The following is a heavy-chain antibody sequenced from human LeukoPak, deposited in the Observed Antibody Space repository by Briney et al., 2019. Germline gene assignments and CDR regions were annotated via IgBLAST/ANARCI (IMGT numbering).Heavy chain of an antibody. V-gene: IGHV4-59*01. CDR2: MYYSGAI. Sequence: SETLSLTCTVSGGSISSYYWSWIRQPPGKGLEWIGNMYYSGAINYNPSLESRVTISVDTSKNQFSLKLSSVTAADTAMYYCARAWATDYFDYWGQGTLVTVSS. J-gene: IGHJ4*02. CDR3: ARAWATDYFDY. CDR1: GGSISSYY.